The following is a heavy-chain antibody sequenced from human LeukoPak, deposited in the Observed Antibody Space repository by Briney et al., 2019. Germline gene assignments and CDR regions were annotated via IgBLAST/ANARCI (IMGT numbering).Heavy chain of an antibody. V-gene: IGHV4-30-4*01. CDR3: ARDQYGGDYCDSSGEY. CDR1: GGSISSGDYY. Sequence: PSQTVSLTCTDSGGSISSGDYYWRWIRQPPGKGLEWIGYIYYSGSTYYNPSLKSRVTISVDTSKNQFSLKLSSVTAADTAVYYCARDQYGGDYCDSSGEYWGQGTLVTVSS. D-gene: IGHD3-22*01. J-gene: IGHJ4*02. CDR2: IYYSGST.